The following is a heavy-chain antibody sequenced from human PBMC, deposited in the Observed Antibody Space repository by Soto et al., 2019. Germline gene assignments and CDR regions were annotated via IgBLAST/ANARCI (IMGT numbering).Heavy chain of an antibody. CDR1: GGSISSYY. Sequence: QVQLQESGPGLVKPSETLSLTCTVSGGSISSYYWSWIRQPPGKGLEWIGYIYYSGSTNYNPSLKSRVTXXVXTXXNQFSLKLSSVTAADTAVYYCARHSDGWYDSYFDYWGQGTLVTVSS. V-gene: IGHV4-59*08. J-gene: IGHJ4*02. CDR3: ARHSDGWYDSYFDY. CDR2: IYYSGST. D-gene: IGHD6-19*01.